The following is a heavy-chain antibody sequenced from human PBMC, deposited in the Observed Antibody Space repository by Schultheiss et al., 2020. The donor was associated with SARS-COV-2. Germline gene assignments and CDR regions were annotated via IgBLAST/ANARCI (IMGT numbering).Heavy chain of an antibody. CDR2: ISSNGGST. J-gene: IGHJ4*02. D-gene: IGHD5-18*01. V-gene: IGHV3-64D*09. Sequence: GESLKISCSASGFTFSSYAMHWVRQAPGKGLEYVSAISSNGGSTYYADSVKGRFTISRDNSKNTLYLQMSSLRAEDTAVYYCASNSYATTYYFDYWGQGTLVTVSS. CDR3: ASNSYATTYYFDY. CDR1: GFTFSSYA.